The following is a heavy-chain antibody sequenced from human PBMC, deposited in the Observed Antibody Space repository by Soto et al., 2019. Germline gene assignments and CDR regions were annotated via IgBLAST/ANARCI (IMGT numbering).Heavy chain of an antibody. CDR1: GGSISSGGYY. CDR2: IYYSGST. D-gene: IGHD3-16*01. J-gene: IGHJ4*02. CDR3: ARGPGIMAKIDY. V-gene: IGHV4-31*03. Sequence: QVQLLESGPGLVKPSQTLSLTCTVSGGSISSGGYYWSWIRQHPGKGLEWIGYIYYSGSTYYNPTLKSRVTISVDTSKNQFSLKLSSVTAADTAVYYCARGPGIMAKIDYWGQGTLVTVSS.